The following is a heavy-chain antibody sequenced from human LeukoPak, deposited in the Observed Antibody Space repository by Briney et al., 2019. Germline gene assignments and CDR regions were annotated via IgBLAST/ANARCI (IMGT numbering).Heavy chain of an antibody. V-gene: IGHV3-21*01. CDR2: ITSSSNYI. D-gene: IGHD2-2*01. CDR1: GFTFSSYT. Sequence: GGSLRLSCAASGFTFSSYTMNWVRQAPGKGLEWVSSITSSSNYIYYADSVRGRFTISRDNAKNSLFLQMNSLRAEDTAVYYCAKDLVPARRDYYYYGMDVWGQGTTVTVSS. J-gene: IGHJ6*02. CDR3: AKDLVPARRDYYYYGMDV.